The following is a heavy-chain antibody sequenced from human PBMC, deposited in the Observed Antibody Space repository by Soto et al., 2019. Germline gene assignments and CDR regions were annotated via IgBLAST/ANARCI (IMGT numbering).Heavy chain of an antibody. Sequence: QVQLVQSGAEMKKPGSSVKVSCQSSGGTFNTYAMNWVRQAPGQGPEWMGDISPMFGVANYAPKFQGRVNIPADESTGTSYLPLSSLTSEDTALYFCAREVQVHTPAFVYWGQGTLVTVSS. V-gene: IGHV1-69*19. D-gene: IGHD3-10*01. J-gene: IGHJ4*02. CDR3: AREVQVHTPAFVY. CDR2: ISPMFGVA. CDR1: GGTFNTYA.